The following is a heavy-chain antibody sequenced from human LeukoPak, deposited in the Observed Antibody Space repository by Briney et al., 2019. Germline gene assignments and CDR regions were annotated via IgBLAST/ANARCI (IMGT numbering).Heavy chain of an antibody. J-gene: IGHJ4*02. CDR3: AKGGYYERPWYFDY. V-gene: IGHV3-30*18. D-gene: IGHD3-22*01. CDR1: GFTFSHYA. CDR2: ISIDGANK. Sequence: GRSLRLSCAASGFTFSHYAIHWVRHAPGKGLEWVAVISIDGANKFYADSVKGRFTISRDNSKNALYLQMNSLRAEDTAVYYCAKGGYYERPWYFDYWGQGTLVTVSS.